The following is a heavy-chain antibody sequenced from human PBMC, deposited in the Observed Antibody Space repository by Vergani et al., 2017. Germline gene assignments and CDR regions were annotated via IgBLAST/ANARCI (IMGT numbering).Heavy chain of an antibody. V-gene: IGHV4-61*02. J-gene: IGHJ5*02. Sequence: QVQLQESGPGLVKPSQTLSLTCTVSGGSISSGSYYWSWIRQPAGKGLEWIGRIYTSGSTNYNPSLKSRVTISVDTSKNQFSLKLNSVTAADTAVYYCARDKTNSPNWVDPWGQGTLVTVSS. CDR2: IYTSGST. D-gene: IGHD2-21*01. CDR1: GGSISSGSYY. CDR3: ARDKTNSPNWVDP.